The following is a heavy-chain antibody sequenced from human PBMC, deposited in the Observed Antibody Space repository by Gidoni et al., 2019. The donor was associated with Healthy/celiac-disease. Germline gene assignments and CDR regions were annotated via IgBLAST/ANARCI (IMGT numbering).Heavy chain of an antibody. J-gene: IGHJ4*02. V-gene: IGHV3-7*01. D-gene: IGHD2-2*01. Sequence: EVQLVESGGGLVQPGGSLRLSCAASGFTFSRYWMSWVRQAPGKGLEWVANIKQDGSEKYYVDSVKGRFTISRDNAKNSLYLQMNSLRAEDTAVYYCAREYIVVVPAATPLDYWGQGTLVTVSS. CDR1: GFTFSRYW. CDR3: AREYIVVVPAATPLDY. CDR2: IKQDGSEK.